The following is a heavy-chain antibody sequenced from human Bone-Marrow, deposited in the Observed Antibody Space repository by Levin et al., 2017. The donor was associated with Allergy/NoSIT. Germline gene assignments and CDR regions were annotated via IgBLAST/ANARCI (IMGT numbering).Heavy chain of an antibody. CDR3: TKEKLGAKWSTFDY. CDR2: FSRNSVDV. V-gene: IGHV3-43*01. J-gene: IGHJ4*02. D-gene: IGHD4/OR15-4a*01. CDR1: GFSFHEFS. Sequence: QLGESLKISCAGSGFSFHEFSMHWVRQAPGKGLEWVSVFSRNSVDVFYADSVKGRFTVSRDNSKNSLYLQMNSLRIEDTAFYYCTKEKLGAKWSTFDYWGQGTLVTVSS.